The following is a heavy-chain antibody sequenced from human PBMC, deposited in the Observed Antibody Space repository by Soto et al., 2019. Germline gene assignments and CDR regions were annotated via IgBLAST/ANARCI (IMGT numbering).Heavy chain of an antibody. D-gene: IGHD1-26*01. J-gene: IGHJ4*02. CDR2: IKSKIDGGTK. CDR3: TSPRERALSEHGARS. CDR1: GVTLSSAC. V-gene: IGHV3-15*07. Sequence: PGGSLRHPCAASGVTLSSACVNWVRQAPGKGLEWVGRIKSKIDGGTKDYAAPVQGRFTLLFDDSENILYLLSNSLKSEDPAANYCTSPRERALSEHGARSWGLGSPVNGPL.